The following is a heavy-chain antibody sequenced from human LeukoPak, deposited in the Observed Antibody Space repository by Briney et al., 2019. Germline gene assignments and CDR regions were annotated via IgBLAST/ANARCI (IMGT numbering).Heavy chain of an antibody. CDR3: ARITYYYGSGSYLGAFDI. D-gene: IGHD3-10*01. CDR1: GGTFSSYA. Sequence: SVKVSCKASGGTFSSYAISWVRQAPGQGLEWMGRIIPILGIANYAQKFQGRVTINADKSTSTAYMELSSLRSEDTAVYYCARITYYYGSGSYLGAFDIWGQGTMVTVSS. CDR2: IIPILGIA. V-gene: IGHV1-69*04. J-gene: IGHJ3*02.